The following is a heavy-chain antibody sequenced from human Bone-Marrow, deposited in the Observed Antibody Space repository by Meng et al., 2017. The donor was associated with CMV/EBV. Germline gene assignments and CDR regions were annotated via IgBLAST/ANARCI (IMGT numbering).Heavy chain of an antibody. J-gene: IGHJ4*02. CDR1: GFTFSSYA. V-gene: IGHV3-23*01. CDR3: AKGQKGSGWLLFDY. Sequence: ASGFTFSSYAMSWVRQAPGKGLEWVSAISGSGGSTYYADSVKGRFTISRDNSKNTLYLQMNSLRAEDTAVYYCAKGQKGSGWLLFDYWGQGTLVTVSS. CDR2: ISGSGGST. D-gene: IGHD6-19*01.